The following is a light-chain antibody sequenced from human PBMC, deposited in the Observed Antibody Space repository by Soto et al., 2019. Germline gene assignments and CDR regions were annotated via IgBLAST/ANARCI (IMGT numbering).Light chain of an antibody. CDR3: CSYAGSSTGV. CDR2: EGS. V-gene: IGLV2-23*01. J-gene: IGLJ3*02. Sequence: QSALTQPASGSGSPGQSITISCTGTSSDAGSYNLVSWYQQHPGKAPKLMIYEGSKRPSGVSNRFSGSKSGNTASLTISGLQAEDEADYYCCSYAGSSTGVFGGGTKLTVL. CDR1: SSDAGSYNL.